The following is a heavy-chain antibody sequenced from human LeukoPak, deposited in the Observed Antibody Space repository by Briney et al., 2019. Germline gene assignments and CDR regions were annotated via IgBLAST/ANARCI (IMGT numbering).Heavy chain of an antibody. J-gene: IGHJ5*02. CDR3: ARGYSSSWYFNWFDP. CDR1: GGSFSTYY. V-gene: IGHV4-4*07. Sequence: SETLSLTCTVSGGSFSTYYWSWIRQPAGKGLEWIGRIYTSGSTNYNPSLKSRLTMSVDTSKNHFSLKLSSVTAADTAVYYCARGYSSSWYFNWFDPWGQGTLVTVSS. CDR2: IYTSGST. D-gene: IGHD6-13*01.